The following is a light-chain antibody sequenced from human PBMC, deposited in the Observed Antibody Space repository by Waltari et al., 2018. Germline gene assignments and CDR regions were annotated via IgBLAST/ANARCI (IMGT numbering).Light chain of an antibody. Sequence: SLDLTQPPSVSVSPGQTANITCSGDKLGNKYTSWYQQRPGQTPVLVIYEDNKRPSGIPGGFSGSNSGKTATLTISGTQVEDEADYYCQTWDSSSDDYVFGTGTQVTVL. CDR3: QTWDSSSDDYV. CDR2: EDN. CDR1: KLGNKY. V-gene: IGLV3-1*01. J-gene: IGLJ1*01.